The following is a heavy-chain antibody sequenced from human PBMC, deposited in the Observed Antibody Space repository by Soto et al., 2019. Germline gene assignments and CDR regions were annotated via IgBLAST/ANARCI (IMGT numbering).Heavy chain of an antibody. J-gene: IGHJ6*03. D-gene: IGHD4-17*01. CDR1: GGSISSYY. V-gene: IGHV4-59*08. CDR2: IYYSGST. Sequence: SETLSLTCTVSGGSISSYYWSWIRQPPGKGLEWIGYIYYSGSTNYNPSLKSRVTISVDTSKNQFSLKLSSVTAADTAVYYCASTVPKKNYYYYYMDVWGKGTTVTVSS. CDR3: ASTVPKKNYYYYYMDV.